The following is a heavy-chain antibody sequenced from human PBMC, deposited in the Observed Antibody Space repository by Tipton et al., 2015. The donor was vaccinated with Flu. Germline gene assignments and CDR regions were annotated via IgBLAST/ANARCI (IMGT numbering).Heavy chain of an antibody. Sequence: QVQLVQSGGGLVQPGGSLRLSCAASGFMFSGYGMHWVRQAPGKGLEWVAFIRHDGSDKYYTESVKGRFTISRDDSKNALYLLMSSLRPEDTAVYYCAKDGWDTSGWYPFDYWGQGTLVTVSA. CDR1: GFMFSGYG. D-gene: IGHD6-19*01. V-gene: IGHV3-30*02. CDR3: AKDGWDTSGWYPFDY. CDR2: IRHDGSDK. J-gene: IGHJ4*02.